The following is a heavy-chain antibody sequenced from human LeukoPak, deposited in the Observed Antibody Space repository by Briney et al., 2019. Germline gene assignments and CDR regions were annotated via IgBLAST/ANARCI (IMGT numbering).Heavy chain of an antibody. J-gene: IGHJ3*02. CDR3: AKELGYCSGGSGYEGAFDI. D-gene: IGHD2-15*01. CDR1: GFTFSSYA. CDR2: ISGSGGST. Sequence: GGSLRLSCAASGFTFSSYAMSWVRQAPGKGLEWVSAISGSGGSTYYADSVKGRFTISRDNSKNTLYLQMNSLRAEDTAVYYCAKELGYCSGGSGYEGAFDIWGQGTMVTVSS. V-gene: IGHV3-23*01.